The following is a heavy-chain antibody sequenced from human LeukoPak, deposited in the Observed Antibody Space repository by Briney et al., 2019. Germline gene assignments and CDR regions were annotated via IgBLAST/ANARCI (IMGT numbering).Heavy chain of an antibody. Sequence: SETLSLTCTVSGGSISSSSYYWGWIRPPPGKGLEWIGSIYYSGSTYYNPSLKSRVTISVDASKNQFSLKLSSVTAADTAVYYGARRDYDFWSGYPGAAFDIWGQGTMDTVSS. J-gene: IGHJ3*02. V-gene: IGHV4-39*01. CDR1: GGSISSSSYY. CDR3: ARRDYDFWSGYPGAAFDI. CDR2: IYYSGST. D-gene: IGHD3-3*01.